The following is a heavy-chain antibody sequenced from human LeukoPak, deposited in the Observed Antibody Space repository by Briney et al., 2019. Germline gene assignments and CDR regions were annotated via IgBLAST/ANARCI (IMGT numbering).Heavy chain of an antibody. V-gene: IGHV3-33*01. Sequence: GGSLRLSCATSGLTFSNYVMHWVRQAPGEDPEWVALIYSDGTTKYYAGSVRGRFTISRDNPKNTLYMQMDSLRAEDTAIYYCATGDYNGNSALSYWGQGTLVTVSS. CDR3: ATGDYNGNSALSY. CDR2: IYSDGTTK. CDR1: GLTFSNYV. J-gene: IGHJ4*02. D-gene: IGHD4-17*01.